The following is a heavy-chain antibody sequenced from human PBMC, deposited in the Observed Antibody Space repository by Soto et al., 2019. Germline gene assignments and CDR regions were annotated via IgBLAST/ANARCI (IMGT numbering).Heavy chain of an antibody. V-gene: IGHV3-30*18. CDR2: ISYDGSNK. Sequence: PGGSLRLSCAASGFTFSSYGMHWVRQAPGKGLEWVAVISYDGSNKYYAESVKGRFTISRDNSKNSLYLQMNNLRADDTAIYYCAKADTGWFAPWGRGTLVTVSS. D-gene: IGHD3-10*01. CDR1: GFTFSSYG. J-gene: IGHJ5*02. CDR3: AKADTGWFAP.